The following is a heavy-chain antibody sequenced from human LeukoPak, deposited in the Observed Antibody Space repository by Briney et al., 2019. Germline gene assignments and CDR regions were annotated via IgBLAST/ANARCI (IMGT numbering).Heavy chain of an antibody. CDR1: GYTFTDYY. CDR3: ASELVGATRFPNLY. Sequence: ASVKVSCKASGYTFTDYYMHWVRQAPGQGLEWMGWVNPNSGDTNYAQKFQGRVTMTRDTSISTAYMELSSLRSDDTAVYYCASELVGATRFPNLYWGQGTLVTVSS. D-gene: IGHD1-26*01. J-gene: IGHJ4*02. V-gene: IGHV1-2*02. CDR2: VNPNSGDT.